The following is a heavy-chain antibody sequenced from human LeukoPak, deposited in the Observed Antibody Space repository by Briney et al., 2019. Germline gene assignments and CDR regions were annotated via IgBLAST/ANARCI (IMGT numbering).Heavy chain of an antibody. CDR2: IYPADSDI. CDR1: GYSFTRYW. J-gene: IGHJ6*03. V-gene: IGHV5-51*01. CDR3: ARQSGDYSYYYYMDV. D-gene: IGHD2-21*02. Sequence: GESLKISCKGSGYSFTRYWIGWVRQMPGKGLEWMGIIYPADSDIRYSPSFRGQVTISADESISTAYLQWSSLKASDTAMYYCARQSGDYSYYYYMDVWGKGTTVTISS.